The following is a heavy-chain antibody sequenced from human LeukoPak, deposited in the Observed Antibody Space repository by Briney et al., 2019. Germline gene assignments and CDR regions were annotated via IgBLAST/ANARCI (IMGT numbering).Heavy chain of an antibody. CDR2: IYYSGST. J-gene: IGHJ4*02. V-gene: IGHV4-59*01. D-gene: IGHD2-2*01. CDR1: GGSISSYY. Sequence: SETLSLTCTVSGGSISSYYWSWLRQPPGKGLEWIGYIYYSGSTNYNPSLKSRVTISVDTSKNQFSLKLSSVTAADTAVYYCARVSVGGDPLPADYWGQGTLVTVSS. CDR3: ARVSVGGDPLPADY.